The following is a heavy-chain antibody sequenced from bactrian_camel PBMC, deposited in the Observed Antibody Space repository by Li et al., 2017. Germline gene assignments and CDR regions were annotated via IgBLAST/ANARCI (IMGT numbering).Heavy chain of an antibody. CDR1: GSTSCRDD. D-gene: IGHD6*01. V-gene: IGHV3S53*01. J-gene: IGHJ4*01. Sequence: HVQLVESGGGSVQAGGSLRLTCAASGSTSCRDDMSWYRQAPGKEREFVSTIASDGSTKYADSVKGRFTASRDNAQNTVYLQMNSLKPDDTAVYSCARVRGVVAVGFVDYWGQGTQVTVS. CDR2: IASDGST. CDR3: ARVRGVVAVGFVDY.